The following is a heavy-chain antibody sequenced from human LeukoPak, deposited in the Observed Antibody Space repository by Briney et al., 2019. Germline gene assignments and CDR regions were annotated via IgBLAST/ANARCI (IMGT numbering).Heavy chain of an antibody. CDR3: ARGPRYSSSWTYYYYYGMDV. CDR2: INHSEST. V-gene: IGHV4-34*01. Sequence: SETLSLTCAVYGGSFSGYYWSWIRQPPGKGLEWIGEINHSESTNYNPSLKSRVTISVDTSKNQFSLKLSSVTAADTAVYYCARGPRYSSSWTYYYYYGMDVWGQGTTVTVSS. D-gene: IGHD6-13*01. J-gene: IGHJ6*02. CDR1: GGSFSGYY.